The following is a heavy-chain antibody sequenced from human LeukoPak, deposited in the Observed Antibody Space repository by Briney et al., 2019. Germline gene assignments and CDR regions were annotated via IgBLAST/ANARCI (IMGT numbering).Heavy chain of an antibody. J-gene: IGHJ4*02. CDR3: ARVHTLTGTTFDY. D-gene: IGHD1-7*01. V-gene: IGHV3-53*01. CDR1: GFTFSSYN. CDR2: IYSGGST. Sequence: GGSLRLSCAASGFTFSSYNMSWVRQAPGKGLEWVSVIYSGGSTYYADSVKGRFTISRDNSKNTLYLQMNSLRAEDTAVYYCARVHTLTGTTFDYWGQGTLVTVSS.